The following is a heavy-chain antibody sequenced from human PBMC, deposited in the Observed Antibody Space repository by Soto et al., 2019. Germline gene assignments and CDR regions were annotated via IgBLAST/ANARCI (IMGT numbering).Heavy chain of an antibody. V-gene: IGHV4-31*03. J-gene: IGHJ5*02. D-gene: IGHD6-13*01. CDR1: GGSISSGGYY. Sequence: NPSETLSLTCTVSGGSISSGGYYWSWIRQHPGKGLEWIGHIYYSGSTYYNPSLKSRVTISVDTSKNQFPLKLSSVTAADTAVYYCARDQRIAAAGTGFDPWGQGTLVTVSS. CDR3: ARDQRIAAAGTGFDP. CDR2: IYYSGST.